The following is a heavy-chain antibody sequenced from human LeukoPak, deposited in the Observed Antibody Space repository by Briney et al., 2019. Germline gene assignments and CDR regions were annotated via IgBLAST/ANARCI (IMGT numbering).Heavy chain of an antibody. V-gene: IGHV3-23*01. D-gene: IGHD1-26*01. CDR2: FSGGSDTT. J-gene: IGHJ4*02. Sequence: SGGSLRLSCATSGFTFSNYAMSWVRQAPGKGLEWVANFSGGSDTTYYAESVKGRFAISRDNSKNTLYLQMDSLRAGDTAVYYCAKDGGGFIVGATFDYWGQGTLVTVSP. CDR3: AKDGGGFIVGATFDY. CDR1: GFTFSNYA.